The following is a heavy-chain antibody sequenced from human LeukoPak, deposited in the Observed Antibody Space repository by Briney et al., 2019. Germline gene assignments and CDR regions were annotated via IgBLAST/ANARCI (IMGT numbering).Heavy chain of an antibody. Sequence: ASVKVSCKASGYTFTSYAISWVRQAPGQGLEWMGGIIPIFGTANYAQKFQGRVTITTDESTSTAYMELSSLRSEDTAVYYCAREFSGGFYSNPSNSPEDNWFDPWGQGTLVTVSS. CDR3: AREFSGGFYSNPSNSPEDNWFDP. J-gene: IGHJ5*02. CDR1: GYTFTSYA. D-gene: IGHD4-11*01. V-gene: IGHV1-69*05. CDR2: IIPIFGTA.